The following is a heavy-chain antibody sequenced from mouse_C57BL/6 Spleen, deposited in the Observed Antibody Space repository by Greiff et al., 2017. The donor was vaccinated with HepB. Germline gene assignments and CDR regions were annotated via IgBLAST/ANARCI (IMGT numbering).Heavy chain of an antibody. CDR1: GYTFTSYW. CDR2: IHPSDSDT. J-gene: IGHJ3*01. D-gene: IGHD1-1*01. V-gene: IGHV1-74*01. Sequence: QVQLQQPGAELVKPGASVKVSCKASGYTFTSYWMHWVKQRPGQGLEWIGRIHPSDSDTNYNQKFNGKATLTVDKSSSTAYMQLSSLTSEDSAVYYCAMVVTTVVATEAYWGQGTLVTVSA. CDR3: AMVVTTVVATEAY.